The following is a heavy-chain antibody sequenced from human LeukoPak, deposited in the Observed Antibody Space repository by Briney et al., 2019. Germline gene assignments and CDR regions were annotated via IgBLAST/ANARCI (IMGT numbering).Heavy chain of an antibody. J-gene: IGHJ6*03. CDR1: GFTFSGSA. V-gene: IGHV3-73*01. CDR2: IRSKANSYAT. CDR3: ARGPGYCSSTSCPPGNYYMDV. D-gene: IGHD2-2*01. Sequence: PGGSLRLSCAASGFTFSGSAMHWVRQASGKGLEWVGRIRSKANSYATAYAASVKGRFTISRDDSKNTAYLQMNSLKTEDTAVYYCARGPGYCSSTSCPPGNYYMDVWGKGTTVTVSS.